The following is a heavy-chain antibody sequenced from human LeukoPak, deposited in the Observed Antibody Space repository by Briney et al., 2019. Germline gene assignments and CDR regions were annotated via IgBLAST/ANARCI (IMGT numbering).Heavy chain of an antibody. V-gene: IGHV4-61*02. Sequence: SQTLSLTCTVSGGSISSGSYYWSWIRQPAGKGLEWIGRIYTSGSTNYNPSLKSRVTISVDTSKNQFSLKLSSVTAADTAVYYCAKLYSSSSSWDFDYWGQGTLVTVSS. CDR1: GGSISSGSYY. J-gene: IGHJ4*02. CDR2: IYTSGST. CDR3: AKLYSSSSSWDFDY. D-gene: IGHD6-6*01.